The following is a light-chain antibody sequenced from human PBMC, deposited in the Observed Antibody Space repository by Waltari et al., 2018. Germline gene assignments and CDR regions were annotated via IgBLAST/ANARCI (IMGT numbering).Light chain of an antibody. CDR1: HNIGST. J-gene: IGKJ4*01. CDR2: YAS. CDR3: QQSTTLPLT. V-gene: IGKV6D-21*02. Sequence: EIVLTQSPDFQSVTPKEKVTITCRASHNIGSTLHWYQQKPDQSPKPLIKYASQSIPGVPPRFSGSGSGTEFTLSITSLEAEDAAVYYCQQSTTLPLTFGGGTRVEIK.